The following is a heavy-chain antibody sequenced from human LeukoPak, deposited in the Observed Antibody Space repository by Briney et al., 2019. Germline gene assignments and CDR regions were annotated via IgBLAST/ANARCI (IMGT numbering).Heavy chain of an antibody. J-gene: IGHJ4*02. Sequence: SETLSLTCTVSGGSLSSHFWSWIRRPPGKGLEWIGYMFDSVRTKDNPSLKSRLTLSADTSKNQFSLRLSSVTAADTAVYYCATIRRGDIFGYFDFWGQGIKVTISS. CDR3: ATIRRGDIFGYFDF. CDR1: GGSLSSHF. V-gene: IGHV4-59*11. D-gene: IGHD5-18*01. CDR2: MFDSVRT.